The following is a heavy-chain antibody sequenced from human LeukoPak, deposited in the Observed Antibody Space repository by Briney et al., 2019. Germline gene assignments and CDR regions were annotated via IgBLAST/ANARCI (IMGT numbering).Heavy chain of an antibody. J-gene: IGHJ3*02. V-gene: IGHV5-51*01. CDR3: ARRGHRQAADNAFDI. CDR2: IYPGGSDT. D-gene: IGHD6-13*01. Sequence: GESLKISCKGSGYTFTTYWIGWVRQMPGKGLEWMGIIYPGGSDTGYSPSFQGQVTISADKSISTAYLQWSSLKASDTAMYYCARRGHRQAADNAFDIWGQGTMVTVSS. CDR1: GYTFTTYW.